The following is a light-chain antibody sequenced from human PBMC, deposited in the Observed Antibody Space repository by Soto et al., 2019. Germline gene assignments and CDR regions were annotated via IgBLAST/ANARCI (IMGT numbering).Light chain of an antibody. CDR2: NVS. CDR3: SSYTSSSSYV. J-gene: IGLJ1*01. Sequence: QSVLIQPPSVSGSPGQSVTISCTGTSSDVGSYDYVSWYQQHPGKAPKLMIYNVSTRPSGVSNRFSGSKSGNTASLTISGLQAEDEADYYCSSYTSSSSYVFGTGTKVTVL. V-gene: IGLV2-14*01. CDR1: SSDVGSYDY.